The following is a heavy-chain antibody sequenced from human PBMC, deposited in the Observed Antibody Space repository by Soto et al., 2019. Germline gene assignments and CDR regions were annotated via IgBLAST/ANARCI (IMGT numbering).Heavy chain of an antibody. CDR2: IYYSGST. Sequence: QVQLQESGPGLVKPSQTLSLTCTVSGGSISSGGYYWNWIRQHPGKGLEWIGYIYYSGSTYYNPYLKSRVSISIATSQNQVSLKLSSVTAADTAVYYCARQNPPGYYYYAMDVWGHGTTVTVSS. CDR3: ARQNPPGYYYYAMDV. J-gene: IGHJ6*02. V-gene: IGHV4-31*03. CDR1: GGSISSGGYY. D-gene: IGHD3-10*01.